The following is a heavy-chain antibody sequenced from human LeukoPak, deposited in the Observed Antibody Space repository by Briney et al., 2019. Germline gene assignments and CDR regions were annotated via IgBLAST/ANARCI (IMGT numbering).Heavy chain of an antibody. V-gene: IGHV4-34*01. CDR2: INRSGST. CDR3: ARGGLLVPAAARFFDY. D-gene: IGHD2-2*01. CDR1: GGSFSGYY. J-gene: IGHJ4*02. Sequence: SETLSLTCAVYGGSFSGYYWSWIRQPPGKGLEWIGEINRSGSTNYNPSLKSRVTISVDTSKNQFSLKLSSVTAADTAAYYCARGGLLVPAAARFFDYWGQGTLVTVSS.